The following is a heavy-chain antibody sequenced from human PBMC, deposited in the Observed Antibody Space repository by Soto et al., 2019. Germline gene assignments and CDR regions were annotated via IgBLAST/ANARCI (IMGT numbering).Heavy chain of an antibody. J-gene: IGHJ3*02. V-gene: IGHV3-30*18. CDR3: AKDWTLGTAPLPADAFDI. CDR1: GFTLSGYG. Sequence: GGSLRLSCAASGFTLSGYGMHWARQAPGKGLEWVAVISYDGSNKYYSDSVKGRFTISRDISKNTLYLEMNSLRTEDTAVYYCAKDWTLGTAPLPADAFDIWGQGPMVTLSS. D-gene: IGHD1-7*01. CDR2: ISYDGSNK.